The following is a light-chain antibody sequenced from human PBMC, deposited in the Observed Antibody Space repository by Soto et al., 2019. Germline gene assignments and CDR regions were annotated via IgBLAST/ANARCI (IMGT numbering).Light chain of an antibody. V-gene: IGKV1-33*01. CDR2: DAS. CDR3: QQYDNLVT. J-gene: IGKJ4*01. Sequence: DIQMTQSPSSLSASVGDRVTITCQANQDIANYLNWYQQKPGKAPKLLIYDASHLETGVPSRFSGSGSGTDFTFTISSLQPEDIATYYCQQYDNLVTFGGGTKVEIK. CDR1: QDIANY.